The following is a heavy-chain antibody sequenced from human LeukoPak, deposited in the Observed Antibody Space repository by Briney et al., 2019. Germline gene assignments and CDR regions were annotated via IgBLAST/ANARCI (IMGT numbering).Heavy chain of an antibody. V-gene: IGHV1-69*13. Sequence: GASVKVSCKASGGTFSSYAISWVRQAPGQGLEWMGGIIPIFGTANYAQKFQGRVTITADESTSTAYMELSRLRSEDTAVYYCARELRLRWFSHWFDPWGQGTLVTVSS. CDR3: ARELRLRWFSHWFDP. J-gene: IGHJ5*02. CDR2: IIPIFGTA. CDR1: GGTFSSYA. D-gene: IGHD4-23*01.